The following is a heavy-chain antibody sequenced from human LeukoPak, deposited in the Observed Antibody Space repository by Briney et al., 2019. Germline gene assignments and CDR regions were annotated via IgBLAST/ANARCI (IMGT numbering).Heavy chain of an antibody. CDR1: GFSISSGYY. V-gene: IGHV4-38-2*02. CDR2: IYHSGAT. D-gene: IGHD2-2*01. J-gene: IGHJ4*02. CDR3: ARVLLVSSPPHGGDY. Sequence: PSETLSLTCTVSGFSISSGYYWGWIRQPPGKGLEWIAAIYHSGATYYNPSLKSRVTMSVDTSENQFSLKLRSVTAADTAVYYCARVLLVSSPPHGGDYWGQGTLVIVSS.